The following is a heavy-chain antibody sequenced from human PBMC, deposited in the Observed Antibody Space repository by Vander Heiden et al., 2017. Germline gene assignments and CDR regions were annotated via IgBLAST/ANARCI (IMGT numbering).Heavy chain of an antibody. Sequence: EVQPLESGGGLVQPGGSLRLSCAASGFTFRPYARRWVRQAPGKGLEWVSAISGSGGSTYYADSVKGRFTISRDNSKNTLYLQMNSLRAEDTAVYYCAKDGGYSSSYSFDYWGQGTLVTVSS. CDR1: GFTFRPYA. D-gene: IGHD6-13*01. V-gene: IGHV3-23*01. CDR2: ISGSGGST. CDR3: AKDGGYSSSYSFDY. J-gene: IGHJ4*02.